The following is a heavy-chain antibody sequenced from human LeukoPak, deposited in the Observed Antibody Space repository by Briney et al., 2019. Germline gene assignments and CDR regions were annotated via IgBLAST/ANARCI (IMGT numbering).Heavy chain of an antibody. D-gene: IGHD3-10*01. Sequence: ASVKVSCKASGYTFTRYAINWVRQAPGQGPEWMGWISTNTGNPTYAQGYTGRFVFSLDTSVSTAYLQISSLRAEDTAVYYCATSFGELFYNTWDFDYWGQGTLVTVSS. CDR2: ISTNTGNP. CDR3: ATSFGELFYNTWDFDY. CDR1: GYTFTRYA. J-gene: IGHJ4*02. V-gene: IGHV7-4-1*02.